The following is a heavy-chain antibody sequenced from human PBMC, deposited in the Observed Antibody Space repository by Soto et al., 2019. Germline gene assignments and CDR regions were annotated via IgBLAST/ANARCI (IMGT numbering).Heavy chain of an antibody. CDR1: GGFTSTNNW. J-gene: IGHJ4*02. CDR2: AYHSGST. CDR3: ARSPPSSYYGGSGTFDY. V-gene: IGHV4-4*02. Sequence: SETLSLTCAVSGGFTSTNNWWSWVRQPPGKGLEWIGDAYHSGSTEYNPSLKSRVSISVDKSKNQISLKLTSAIAADTAVYYCARSPPSSYYGGSGTFDYWGQGTLVTVSS. D-gene: IGHD3-10*01.